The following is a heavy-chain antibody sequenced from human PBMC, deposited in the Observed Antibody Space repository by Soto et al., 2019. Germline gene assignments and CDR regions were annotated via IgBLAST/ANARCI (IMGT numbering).Heavy chain of an antibody. Sequence: GGSLRLSFEVSGFSFGSYAFHWVRQAPGKGLEWLSFISHHGREIYYDDSVKERFTISRDNFKKTVYLQMNSLRSDETALYYCARDPVAVNGSFVHXWGQGTLFTVSX. CDR1: GFSFGSYA. V-gene: IGHV3-30-3*01. CDR2: ISHHGREI. D-gene: IGHD3-10*01. CDR3: ARDPVAVNGSFVHX. J-gene: IGHJ4*01.